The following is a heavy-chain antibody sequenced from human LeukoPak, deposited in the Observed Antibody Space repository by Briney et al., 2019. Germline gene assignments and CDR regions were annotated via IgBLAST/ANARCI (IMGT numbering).Heavy chain of an antibody. V-gene: IGHV1-18*01. CDR3: ARAPMVRGVMDGWFDP. CDR1: GYTFTSYG. CDR2: ISAYNGNT. J-gene: IGHJ5*02. Sequence: ASVKVSCKASGYTFTSYGISWVRQAPGQGLEWMGWISAYNGNTNYAQKLQGRVTMTTDTSTSTAYMELRSLRSDDTAVYYCARAPMVRGVMDGWFDPWGQGTLVTVSS. D-gene: IGHD3-10*01.